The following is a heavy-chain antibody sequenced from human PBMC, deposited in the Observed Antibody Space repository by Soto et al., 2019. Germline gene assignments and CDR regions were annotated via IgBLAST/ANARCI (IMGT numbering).Heavy chain of an antibody. CDR3: ARESVRAAGTKGLHWFDP. D-gene: IGHD6-13*01. CDR1: GGSISSGGYY. Sequence: SETLSLTCTVSGGSISSGGYYWSWIRQHPGKGLEWIGYIYYSGSTYYNPSLKSRVTISVDTSKNQFSLKLSSVTAADTAVYYCARESVRAAGTKGLHWFDPWGQGTLVTVSS. J-gene: IGHJ5*02. CDR2: IYYSGST. V-gene: IGHV4-31*03.